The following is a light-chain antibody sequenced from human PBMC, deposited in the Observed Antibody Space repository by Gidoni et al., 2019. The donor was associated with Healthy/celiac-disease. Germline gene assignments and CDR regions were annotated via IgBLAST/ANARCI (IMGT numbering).Light chain of an antibody. J-gene: IGKJ5*01. CDR3: QQRSNWPPIT. CDR2: DAA. V-gene: IGKV3-11*01. CDR1: QSVSSY. Sequence: IVFTQPPATLSLSPGERATLSCRASQSVSSYLAWYQQKPGQDPSLLIYDAANRTPGIPSGFSGSGSGTDFTLTISSLEPEDVAVYYCQQRSNWPPITFGQGTRLEIK.